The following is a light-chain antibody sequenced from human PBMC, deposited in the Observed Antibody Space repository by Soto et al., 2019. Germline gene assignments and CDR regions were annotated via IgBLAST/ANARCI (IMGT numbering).Light chain of an antibody. CDR2: AAS. V-gene: IGKV1-27*01. Sequence: DIQMTQSPSSLSASVGDRVTITCRASQVISNYLAWYQQKPGKVPKLLIYAASTLQSGVPFRFSGSGSGTDFTLNISSLQPEDGATYYCKKYTSAPWTFGQGTKVEIK. CDR1: QVISNY. J-gene: IGKJ1*01. CDR3: KKYTSAPWT.